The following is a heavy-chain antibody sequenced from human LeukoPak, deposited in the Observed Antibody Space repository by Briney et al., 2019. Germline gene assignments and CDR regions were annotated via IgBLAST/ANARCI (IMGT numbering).Heavy chain of an antibody. CDR2: IYYSGST. CDR1: GGSVSSGSYY. V-gene: IGHV4-61*01. J-gene: IGHJ4*02. Sequence: SETLSLTCTVSGGSVSSGSYYWSWIRQPPGKGLEWIGYIYYSGSTNYNPSLKSRVTISVDTSKNQFSLKLSSVTAADTAVYYCARGPPYSIYDYFDYWGQGTLVTVSS. CDR3: ARGPPYSIYDYFDY. D-gene: IGHD4-11*01.